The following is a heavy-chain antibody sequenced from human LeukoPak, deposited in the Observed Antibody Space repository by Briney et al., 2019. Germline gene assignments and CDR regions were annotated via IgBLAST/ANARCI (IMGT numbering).Heavy chain of an antibody. CDR3: ARDKDGMDV. Sequence: GGSLRLSCAASGNYWMHWVRQAPGKGLVWVSHINSDGSWTSYADSVKGRFTISKDNAKNTVYLQMNSLRAEDTAVYYCARDKDGMDVWGQGTTVTVSS. CDR2: INSDGSWT. V-gene: IGHV3-74*01. J-gene: IGHJ6*02. CDR1: GNYW.